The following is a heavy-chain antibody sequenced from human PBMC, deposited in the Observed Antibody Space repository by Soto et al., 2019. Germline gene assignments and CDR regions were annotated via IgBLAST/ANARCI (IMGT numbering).Heavy chain of an antibody. CDR1: GFTFSNAW. D-gene: IGHD3-10*01. J-gene: IGHJ4*02. CDR3: KRDGSGSYD. V-gene: IGHV3-15*01. CDR2: IKSKTDGGTT. Sequence: EVQLVESGGGLVKPGGSLRLSCAASGFTFSNAWMSWVRQAPGKGLEWVGGIKSKTDGGTTDYAAPVKGRFTIPRDDSKNTLYLQMNSLKTEDTAVYYCKRDGSGSYDWGQGTLVTVSS.